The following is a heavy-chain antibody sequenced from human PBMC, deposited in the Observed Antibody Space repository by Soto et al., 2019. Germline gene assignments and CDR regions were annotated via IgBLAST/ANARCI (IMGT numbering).Heavy chain of an antibody. J-gene: IGHJ4*02. V-gene: IGHV4-39*01. CDR2: IYYSGST. D-gene: IGHD3-10*01. Sequence: PSDPLSLTFNASVASTTITSYYWGWIRQPPGKGLEWIGSIYYSGSTYYNPSLKSRVTISVDTSKNQFSLKLSSVTAADTAVYYCARHYYYGSGSYYWVYWGQG. CDR3: ARHYYYGSGSYYWVY. CDR1: VASTTITSYY.